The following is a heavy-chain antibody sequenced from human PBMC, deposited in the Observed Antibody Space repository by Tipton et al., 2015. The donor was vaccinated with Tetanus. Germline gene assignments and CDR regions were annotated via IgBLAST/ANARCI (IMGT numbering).Heavy chain of an antibody. CDR2: MNTNSGNT. D-gene: IGHD2-2*02. Sequence: QLVQSGAEVRKPGASVKVSCKASGYTFTSYDINWVRQATGQGLEWMGWMNTNSGNTGYAQKFQGRVTMTRNTSISTAYMELSSLRSEDTAVYYCARGCSSTSCYIDGFGMDVWGQGTTVTVSS. CDR1: GYTFTSYD. J-gene: IGHJ6*02. CDR3: ARGCSSTSCYIDGFGMDV. V-gene: IGHV1-8*01.